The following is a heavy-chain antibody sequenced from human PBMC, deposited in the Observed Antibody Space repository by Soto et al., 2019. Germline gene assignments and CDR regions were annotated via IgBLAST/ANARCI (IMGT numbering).Heavy chain of an antibody. CDR1: GFTFSSYA. CDR2: ISYDGSNK. V-gene: IGHV3-30-3*01. CDR3: ARFGELLYPNYYDYGMDV. D-gene: IGHD3-10*01. J-gene: IGHJ6*01. Sequence: QVQLVESGGGVVQPGRSLRLSCAASGFTFSSYAMHWVRQAPGKGLEWVAVISYDGSNKYYADSVKGRFTISRDNSKNTLYLQMNSLRAEDTAVYYCARFGELLYPNYYDYGMDVW.